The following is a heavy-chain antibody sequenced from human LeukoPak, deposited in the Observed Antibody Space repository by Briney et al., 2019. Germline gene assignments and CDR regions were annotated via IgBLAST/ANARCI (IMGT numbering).Heavy chain of an antibody. J-gene: IGHJ4*02. D-gene: IGHD6-19*01. CDR1: GFTFDDYA. CDR2: ISWNSGSI. CDR3: AKDPGAVAGTFYDY. V-gene: IGHV3-9*01. Sequence: GGSLRLSCAASGFTFDDYAVHWVRQAPGKGLEWVSGISWNSGSIGYADSVKGRFTISRDNAKNSLYLQMNSLRAEDTALYYCAKDPGAVAGTFYDYWGQGTLVTVSS.